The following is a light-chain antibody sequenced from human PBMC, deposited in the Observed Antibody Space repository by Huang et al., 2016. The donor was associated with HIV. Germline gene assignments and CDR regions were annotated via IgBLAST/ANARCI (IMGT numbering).Light chain of an antibody. CDR3: QQYYSSPQT. V-gene: IGKV4-1*01. CDR1: QSVYSSSTSKDY. J-gene: IGKJ1*01. Sequence: DIIMTQSPDSLAVSLGERATLNCRSSQSVYSSSTSKDYMAWFQLKPGQPPRLLLFWASKREAGVPDRFSGSGSGTHFTLTSASLEAEDAAIYYCQQYYSSPQTFGQGTRVEVK. CDR2: WAS.